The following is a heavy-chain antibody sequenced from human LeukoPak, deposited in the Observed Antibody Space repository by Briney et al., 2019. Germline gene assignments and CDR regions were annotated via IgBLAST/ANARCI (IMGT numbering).Heavy chain of an antibody. D-gene: IGHD6-13*01. CDR3: ARDQGSSWSDDYYYYMDV. J-gene: IGHJ6*03. V-gene: IGHV3-21*01. CDR2: ISSSSSYI. CDR1: GFTFSSYS. Sequence: PGGSLGLSCAASGFTFSSYSMNWVRQAPGKGLEWVSSISSSSSYIYYADSVKGRFTISRDNAKNSLYLQMNSLRAEDTAVYYCARDQGSSWSDDYYYYMDVWGKGTTVTASS.